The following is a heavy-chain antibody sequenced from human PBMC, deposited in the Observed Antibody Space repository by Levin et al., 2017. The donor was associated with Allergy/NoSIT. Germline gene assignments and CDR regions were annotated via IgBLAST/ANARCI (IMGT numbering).Heavy chain of an antibody. CDR1: GFTFDDYA. J-gene: IGHJ4*02. CDR3: AKDSGYDSSGYPR. V-gene: IGHV3-9*01. D-gene: IGHD3-22*01. CDR2: ISWNSGSI. Sequence: GGSLRLSCAASGFTFDDYAMHWVRQAPGKGLEWVSGISWNSGSIGYADSVKGRFTISRDNAKNSLYLQMNSLRAEDTALYYCAKDSGYDSSGYPRWGQGTLVTVSS.